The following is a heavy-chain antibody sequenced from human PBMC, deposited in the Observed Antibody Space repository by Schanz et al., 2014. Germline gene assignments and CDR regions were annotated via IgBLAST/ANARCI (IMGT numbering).Heavy chain of an antibody. CDR2: ISYDGSKK. D-gene: IGHD7-27*01. CDR1: GFIFRSFG. J-gene: IGHJ3*01. V-gene: IGHV3-33*01. CDR3: ARELPGVVAFDF. Sequence: QGQLVESGGGVVQPGKSLRLSCATSGFIFRSFGMHWVRQAPGKGLEWMGVISYDGSKKSYADSVKGRFTISRDNSKNTMYLQINNLRADDTAVYYCARELPGVVAFDFWGQGTMVTVSS.